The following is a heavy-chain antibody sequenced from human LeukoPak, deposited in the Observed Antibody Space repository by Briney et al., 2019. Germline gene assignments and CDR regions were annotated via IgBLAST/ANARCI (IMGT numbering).Heavy chain of an antibody. V-gene: IGHV3-30*18. J-gene: IGHJ4*02. Sequence: PGGSLRLSCAASGFTFSSYGMHWVRQAPGKGLEWVAVISYDGSNKYYADSVKGRFTISRDNSKNTLYLQMNSLRAEDTAVYYCAKCRGLWFGELLSPLDYWGQGTLVTVSS. D-gene: IGHD3-10*01. CDR3: AKCRGLWFGELLSPLDY. CDR1: GFTFSSYG. CDR2: ISYDGSNK.